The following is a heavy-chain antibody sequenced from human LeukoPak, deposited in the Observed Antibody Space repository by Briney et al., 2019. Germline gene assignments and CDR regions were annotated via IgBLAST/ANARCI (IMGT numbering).Heavy chain of an antibody. D-gene: IGHD6-19*01. Sequence: PGGSLRLSCAASGFTFSRYGMHWVRQAPGKGLEWVAFIRYDGSDKSCADSVKGRFTISRDNSKNTLYLQMNSLRAEDTAMFYCAKIGAVAGHFDYWGQGTLVTVSS. J-gene: IGHJ4*02. CDR3: AKIGAVAGHFDY. CDR2: IRYDGSDK. V-gene: IGHV3-30*02. CDR1: GFTFSRYG.